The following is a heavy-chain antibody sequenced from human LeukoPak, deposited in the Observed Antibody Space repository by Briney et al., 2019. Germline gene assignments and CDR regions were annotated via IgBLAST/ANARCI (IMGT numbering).Heavy chain of an antibody. CDR2: IYYSGNT. J-gene: IGHJ4*02. V-gene: IGHV4-30-4*01. CDR1: GGSISSGDCF. Sequence: SQTLSLTCTVSGGSISSGDCFWSWIRQPPGKGLEWIGYIYYSGNTYYNPSLKSRVTISVDTSKNQFSLKLSSVTAADTAVYYCAREGRRDGYNFDYWGQGTLVIVSS. D-gene: IGHD5-24*01. CDR3: AREGRRDGYNFDY.